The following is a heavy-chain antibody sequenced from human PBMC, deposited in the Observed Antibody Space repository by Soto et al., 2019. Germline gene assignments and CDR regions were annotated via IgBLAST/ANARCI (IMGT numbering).Heavy chain of an antibody. J-gene: IGHJ6*02. Sequence: QVQLVQSGAEAKKPGSSVKVSCKTSGGTFSSYAISWVRQAPGQGLEWMGGIAPLFRTTNYAQQFQGRVTITGDTSTYTVYMELSELRSGDTAVYYCARGGYSSTWSNLLDRSGLDVWGQGTTVTVSS. CDR1: GGTFSSYA. D-gene: IGHD6-13*01. CDR2: IAPLFRTT. V-gene: IGHV1-69*06. CDR3: ARGGYSSTWSNLLDRSGLDV.